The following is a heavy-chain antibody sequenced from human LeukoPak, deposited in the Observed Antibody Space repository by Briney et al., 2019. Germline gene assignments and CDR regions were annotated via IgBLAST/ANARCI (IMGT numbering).Heavy chain of an antibody. V-gene: IGHV3-30*02. D-gene: IGHD3-22*01. Sequence: GESLRLSCAASGFTFSNYYMHWVRQAPGKGLEWVAVVHHDGSERYYADSVKGRFTISRDNSKNTLYVQMDSLRVEDTAVYYCATGSGYYYDHWGQGTLVTVSS. CDR3: ATGSGYYYDH. J-gene: IGHJ4*02. CDR1: GFTFSNYY. CDR2: VHHDGSER.